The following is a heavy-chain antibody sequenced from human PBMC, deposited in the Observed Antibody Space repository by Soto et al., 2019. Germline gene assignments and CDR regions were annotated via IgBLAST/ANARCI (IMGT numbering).Heavy chain of an antibody. CDR1: GGSFSGYY. CDR3: ARDKITGLFDY. V-gene: IGHV4-34*01. Sequence: QVQLQQWSAALLKPSETLSLTCAVYGGSFSGYYWTWIRQPPGTGLEWIGEINHSGSTNYNPSLNSRVTISVDTSKNQFSLKLTSVTAADTAVYDCARDKITGLFDYWGQGTLVTVSS. D-gene: IGHD2-8*02. CDR2: INHSGST. J-gene: IGHJ4*02.